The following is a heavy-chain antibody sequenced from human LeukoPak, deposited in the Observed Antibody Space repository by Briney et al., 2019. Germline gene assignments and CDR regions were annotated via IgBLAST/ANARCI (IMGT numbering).Heavy chain of an antibody. CDR3: ARVVVAATEGYFDY. D-gene: IGHD2-15*01. CDR2: IIPIFGTA. V-gene: IGHV1-69*05. J-gene: IGHJ4*02. CDR1: GGTFSSYA. Sequence: ASAKVSCKASGGTFSSYAISWVRQAPGQGLEWMGRIIPIFGTANYAQKFQGRVTITTDESTSTAYMELSSLRSEDTAGYYCARVVVAATEGYFDYWGQGTLVTVSS.